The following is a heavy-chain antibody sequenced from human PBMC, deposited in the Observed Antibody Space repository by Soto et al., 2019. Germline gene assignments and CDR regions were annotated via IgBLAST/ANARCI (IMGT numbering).Heavy chain of an antibody. CDR2: TYYRSKWHN. V-gene: IGHV6-1*01. CDR3: ARDRAQYGMDV. J-gene: IGHJ6*02. CDR1: GDSVSSNSAA. Sequence: PSQTLSLTCAISGDSVSSNSAAWNWIRRSPSRGLEWLGRTYYRSKWHNDSAISVKSRITINPDTPKNQFSLQLNSVTPEDTAVYYCARDRAQYGMDVWGQGTTVTVS. D-gene: IGHD3-10*01.